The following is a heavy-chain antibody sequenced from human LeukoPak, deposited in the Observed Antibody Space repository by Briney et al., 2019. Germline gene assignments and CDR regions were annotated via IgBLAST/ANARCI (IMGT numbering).Heavy chain of an antibody. D-gene: IGHD2-2*01. Sequence: PSETLSLTGAVFRGSITNSSCYWGWIRQPPGKGLEWIGGIYYTGTTYYSPSLNSRITISMDTSKNQFSLRLASVTAADTALYYCARRVVVPAAVRYFDNWGQGTLVTVSS. V-gene: IGHV4-39*01. CDR2: IYYTGTT. CDR3: ARRVVVPAAVRYFDN. CDR1: RGSITNSSCY. J-gene: IGHJ4*02.